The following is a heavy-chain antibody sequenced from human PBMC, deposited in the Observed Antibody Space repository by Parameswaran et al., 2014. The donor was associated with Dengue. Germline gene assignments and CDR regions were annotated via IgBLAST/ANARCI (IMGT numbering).Heavy chain of an antibody. Sequence: VRQMPGKGLEWVAVIWYDGSNKYYADSVKGRFTISRDNSKNTLYLQMNSLRAEDTAVYYCARDQGGRSSGWYGYYFDYWGQGTLVTVS. CDR2: IWYDGSNK. D-gene: IGHD6-19*01. V-gene: IGHV3-33*01. CDR3: ARDQGGRSSGWYGYYFDY. J-gene: IGHJ4*02.